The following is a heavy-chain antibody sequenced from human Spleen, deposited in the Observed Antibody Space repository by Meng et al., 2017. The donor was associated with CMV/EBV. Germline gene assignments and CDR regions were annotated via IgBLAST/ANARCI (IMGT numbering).Heavy chain of an antibody. CDR2: IYYTGGA. D-gene: IGHD3-10*01. CDR1: DGSISSYY. Sequence: GSLRLSCTVSDGSISSYYWSWIRQPPGKGLEWIGYIYYTGGANYNPSLKSRVTISVDTSKNQFSLKLSSVTAADTAVYYCTRHGSGSYFHYWGQGTLVTVSS. CDR3: TRHGSGSYFHY. J-gene: IGHJ4*02. V-gene: IGHV4-59*01.